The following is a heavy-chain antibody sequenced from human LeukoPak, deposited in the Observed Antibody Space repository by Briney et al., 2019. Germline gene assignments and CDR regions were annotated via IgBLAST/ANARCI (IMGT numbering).Heavy chain of an antibody. CDR3: ARAGSGITHPYRIDF. V-gene: IGHV5-51*01. D-gene: IGHD1-1*01. Sequence: GESLKISCKGSGYTFSSYWIAWVRQMPGKGLDWMGIIYPGDFDTRYSPSFQGQVVISVDRSISTAYLQWSSLKASDTAMYYCARAGSGITHPYRIDFWGQGTLVTVSS. CDR1: GYTFSSYW. J-gene: IGHJ4*02. CDR2: IYPGDFDT.